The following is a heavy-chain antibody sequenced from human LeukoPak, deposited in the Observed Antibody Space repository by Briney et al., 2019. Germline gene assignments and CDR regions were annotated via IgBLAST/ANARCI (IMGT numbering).Heavy chain of an antibody. CDR3: ARGSGSGSYRIGGTDAFDI. Sequence: ASVKVSCKVSGYTLTELSMHWVRQAPGKGLEWMGGFDPEDGETIYAQKFQGRVTMTEDTSTDTAYMELSSLRSEDTAVYYCARGSGSGSYRIGGTDAFDIWGQGTIVTVSS. J-gene: IGHJ3*02. D-gene: IGHD3-10*01. V-gene: IGHV1-24*01. CDR1: GYTLTELS. CDR2: FDPEDGET.